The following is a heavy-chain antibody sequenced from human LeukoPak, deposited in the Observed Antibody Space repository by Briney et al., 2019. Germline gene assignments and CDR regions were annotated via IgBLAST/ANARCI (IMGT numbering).Heavy chain of an antibody. Sequence: GSLRLSCAASGFTFSDYDMSWIRQAPGKGLEWVSYISSSGSTIYYADSVKGRFTISRDNAKNSLYLQMNSLRAEDTAVYYCARDRECSSTSCYDYYYYYMDVWGKGTTVTVSS. CDR2: ISSSGSTI. D-gene: IGHD2-2*01. V-gene: IGHV3-11*04. CDR3: ARDRECSSTSCYDYYYYYMDV. J-gene: IGHJ6*03. CDR1: GFTFSDYD.